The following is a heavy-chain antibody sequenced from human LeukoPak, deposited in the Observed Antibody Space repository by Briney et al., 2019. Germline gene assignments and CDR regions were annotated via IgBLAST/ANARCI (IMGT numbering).Heavy chain of an antibody. J-gene: IGHJ5*02. CDR1: GGTFSSYA. V-gene: IGHV1-69*13. Sequence: SVKVSCKASGGTFSSYAISWVRQAPGQGLEWMGGIIPIFGTANYAQKFQGRVTITADESTSAAYMELSSLRSEDTAVYYCARDIGGYEANWFDPWGQGTLVTVSS. D-gene: IGHD5-12*01. CDR2: IIPIFGTA. CDR3: ARDIGGYEANWFDP.